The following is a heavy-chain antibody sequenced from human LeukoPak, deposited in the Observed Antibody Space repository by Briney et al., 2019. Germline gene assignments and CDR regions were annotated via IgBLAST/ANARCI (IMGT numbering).Heavy chain of an antibody. CDR2: INPSGGST. D-gene: IGHD3-22*01. V-gene: IGHV1-46*01. J-gene: IGHJ4*02. CDR3: ARDSAGDYYDSSGYYCLDY. Sequence: ASVKVFCKASGYTFISYYMHWVRQAPGQGLEWMGIINPSGGSTSYAQKFQGRVTMTRDTSTSTVYMELSSLRSEDTAVYYCARDSAGDYYDSSGYYCLDYWGQGTLVTVSS. CDR1: GYTFISYY.